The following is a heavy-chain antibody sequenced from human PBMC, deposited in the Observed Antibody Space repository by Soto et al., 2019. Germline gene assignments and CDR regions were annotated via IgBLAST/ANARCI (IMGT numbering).Heavy chain of an antibody. CDR2: IYSGGST. J-gene: IGHJ4*02. CDR1: GFTVSSNY. D-gene: IGHD6-13*01. Sequence: GGSLRLSCAASGFTVSSNYMSWVRQAPGKGLEWVSVIYSGGSTYYADSVKGRFTISRHNSKNTLYLQMNSLRAEDTAVYYCARELYSSSWYADRWGQGTLVTVSS. V-gene: IGHV3-53*04. CDR3: ARELYSSSWYADR.